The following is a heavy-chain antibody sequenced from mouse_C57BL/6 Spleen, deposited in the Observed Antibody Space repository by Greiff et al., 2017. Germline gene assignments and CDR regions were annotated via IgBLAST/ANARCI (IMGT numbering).Heavy chain of an antibody. J-gene: IGHJ3*01. CDR3: ARGSNYGAWFAY. CDR2: ISYDGSN. D-gene: IGHD2-5*01. Sequence: EVQLQESGPGLVKPSQSLSLTCSVSGYSITSGYYWNWIRQLPGNKLEWMGYISYDGSNNYNPSLKNRNSITRDTSKNQFCLKLNSGTTEDTATDYCARGSNYGAWFAYWGQGTLVTVSA. V-gene: IGHV3-6*01. CDR1: GYSITSGYY.